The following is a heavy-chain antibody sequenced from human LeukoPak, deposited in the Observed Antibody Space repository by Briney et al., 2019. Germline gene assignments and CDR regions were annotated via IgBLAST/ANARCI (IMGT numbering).Heavy chain of an antibody. D-gene: IGHD3-3*01. J-gene: IGHJ6*03. Sequence: ASVKVSCKASGYTFTSYGISWVRQAPGQGLEWMGWISAYNGNTNYAQKFQGRVTITRNTSISTAYMELSSLRSEDTAVYYCARGANYDFWSGYYYYYYMDVWGKGTTVTVSS. CDR1: GYTFTSYG. CDR2: ISAYNGNT. V-gene: IGHV1-18*01. CDR3: ARGANYDFWSGYYYYYYMDV.